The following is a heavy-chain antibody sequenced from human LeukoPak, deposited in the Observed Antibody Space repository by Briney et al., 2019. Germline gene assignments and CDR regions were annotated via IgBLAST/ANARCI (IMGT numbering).Heavy chain of an antibody. V-gene: IGHV4-4*02. J-gene: IGHJ6*02. CDR2: IYDSGST. CDR3: ATYSHYYSYGMDV. D-gene: IGHD4-11*01. Sequence: SGTLSLTCAVSGGSISSSNWWSWVRQPPGKGLEWIGYIYDSGSTNYNPSLKSRVTISVDTSKNQLSLKLNSVTAADTAVYYCATYSHYYSYGMDVWGQGTTVTVSS. CDR1: GGSISSSNW.